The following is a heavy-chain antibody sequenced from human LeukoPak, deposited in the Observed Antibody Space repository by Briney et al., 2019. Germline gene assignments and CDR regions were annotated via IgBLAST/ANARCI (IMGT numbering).Heavy chain of an antibody. CDR1: GFTFSSYG. V-gene: IGHV3-30*18. CDR2: ISYDGSNK. Sequence: GSLRLSCAASGFTFSSYGMHWVRQAPGKGLEWVAVISYDGSNKYYADSVKGRFTISRDNSKNTLYLQMNSLRAEDTAVYYCAKDGGSGSYILYYFDYWGQGTLVTVSS. CDR3: AKDGGSGSYILYYFDY. D-gene: IGHD3-10*01. J-gene: IGHJ4*02.